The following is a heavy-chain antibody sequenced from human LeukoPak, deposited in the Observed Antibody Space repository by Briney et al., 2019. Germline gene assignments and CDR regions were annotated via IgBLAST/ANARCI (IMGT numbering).Heavy chain of an antibody. CDR1: GFTVSSNS. D-gene: IGHD3-22*01. CDR3: ARGTITMMDY. V-gene: IGHV3-53*01. Sequence: GGSLRLSCTVSGFTVSSNSMSWVRQAPGKGLEWVSFIYSDNTHYSDSVKGRFTISRDNSKNTPYLQMNSLRAEDTAVYYCARGTITMMDYWGQGTLVTVSS. J-gene: IGHJ4*02. CDR2: IYSDNT.